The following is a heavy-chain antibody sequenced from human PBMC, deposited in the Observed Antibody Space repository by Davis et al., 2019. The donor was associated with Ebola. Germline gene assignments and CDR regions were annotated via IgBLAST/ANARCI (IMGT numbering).Heavy chain of an antibody. V-gene: IGHV4-59*01. D-gene: IGHD3-3*01. J-gene: IGHJ4*02. CDR1: GGSFSGYY. Sequence: SETLSLTCAVYGGSFSGYYWSWIRQPPGKGLEWIGYIYYSGSTNYNPSLKSRVTISVDTSKNQFSLKLSSVTAADTAVYYCARGRFLEWAIDYWGQGTLVTVSS. CDR3: ARGRFLEWAIDY. CDR2: IYYSGST.